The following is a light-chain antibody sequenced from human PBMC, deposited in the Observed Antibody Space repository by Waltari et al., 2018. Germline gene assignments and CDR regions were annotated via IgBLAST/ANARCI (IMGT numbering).Light chain of an antibody. CDR2: HDN. CDR1: KLGEKH. Sequence: SYELTQSPSVSVSPGQTASITCSGDKLGEKHVSGYQLRPGQSPLLVISHDNRRPSGIPERFSGSNSGNTATLTISGTQSMDEADYYCQAWDNSVVFGGGTKLTVL. J-gene: IGLJ2*01. V-gene: IGLV3-1*01. CDR3: QAWDNSVV.